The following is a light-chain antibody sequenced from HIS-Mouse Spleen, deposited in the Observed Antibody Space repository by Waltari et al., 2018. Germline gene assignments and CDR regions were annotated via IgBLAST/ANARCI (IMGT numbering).Light chain of an antibody. CDR2: EGS. CDR1: SSDVGSYHL. V-gene: IGLV2-23*01. CDR3: CSYAGSSTLINWV. Sequence: QSALTQPASVSGSPGQSITISCTGTSSDVGSYHLVPWYQQHPGKAPKLMIYEGSKRPSGVSNRFSGSKSGNTASLTISGLQAEDEADYYCCSYAGSSTLINWVFGGGTKLTVL. J-gene: IGLJ3*02.